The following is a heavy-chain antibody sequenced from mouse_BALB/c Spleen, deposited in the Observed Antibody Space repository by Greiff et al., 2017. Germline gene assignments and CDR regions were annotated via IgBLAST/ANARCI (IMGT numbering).Heavy chain of an antibody. D-gene: IGHD3-3*01. CDR3: ARHPPLGGLDY. CDR1: GFTFSSYY. CDR2: INSNGGST. V-gene: IGHV5-6-2*01. Sequence: EVMLVESGGGLVKLGGSLKLSCAASGFTFSSYYMSWVRQTPEKRLELVAAINSNGGSTYYPDTVKGRFTISRDNAKNTLYLQMSSLKSEDTALYYCARHPPLGGLDYWGQGTTLTVSS. J-gene: IGHJ2*01.